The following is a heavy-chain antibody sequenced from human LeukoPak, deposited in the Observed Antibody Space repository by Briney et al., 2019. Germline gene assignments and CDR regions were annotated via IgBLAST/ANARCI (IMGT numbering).Heavy chain of an antibody. V-gene: IGHV4-59*01. CDR2: IYHSGST. D-gene: IGHD6-13*01. CDR3: ATGYSSTWYYFDY. CDR1: GDSISSYD. J-gene: IGHJ4*02. Sequence: SETLSLTCTVSGDSISSYDWSWIRQPPGKGLEWIGYIYHSGSTNYNPSLKSRVTISADTSKDQFSLKLASVTAADTAVYYCATGYSSTWYYFDYWGQGTLVTVSS.